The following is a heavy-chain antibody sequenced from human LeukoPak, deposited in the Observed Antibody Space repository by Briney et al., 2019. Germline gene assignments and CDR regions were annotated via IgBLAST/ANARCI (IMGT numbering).Heavy chain of an antibody. J-gene: IGHJ6*02. D-gene: IGHD1-26*01. Sequence: SETLSLTCFVSDGSINSYYWNWIRRPPGKGLEWIGYIYYNGNTNYSPSLKSRVTMSVDTSKNLFSLKVSSVTAADTAVYYCARGRSNYYGMDVWGQGTTVTVSS. CDR2: IYYNGNT. CDR1: DGSINSYY. CDR3: ARGRSNYYGMDV. V-gene: IGHV4-59*01.